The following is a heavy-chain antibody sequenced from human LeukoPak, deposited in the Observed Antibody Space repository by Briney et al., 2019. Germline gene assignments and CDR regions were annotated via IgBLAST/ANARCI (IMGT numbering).Heavy chain of an antibody. D-gene: IGHD6-13*01. CDR2: ISAYNGNT. V-gene: IGHV1-18*01. J-gene: IGHJ4*02. CDR3: ARVFLVRSSGWYEIDY. Sequence: GASVKVSCKASGYTFTSYGISWVRQAPGQGLEWMGWISAYNGNTNYAQKLQGRVTMTTDTSTSTAYMELRSLRSDDTAVYYCARVFLVRSSGWYEIDYWGQGTLVTVSS. CDR1: GYTFTSYG.